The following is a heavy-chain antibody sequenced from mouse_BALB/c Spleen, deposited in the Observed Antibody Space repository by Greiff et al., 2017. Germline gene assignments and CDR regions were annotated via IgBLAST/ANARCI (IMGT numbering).Heavy chain of an antibody. CDR3: AVWGDY. V-gene: IGHV1-69*02. J-gene: IGHJ2*01. CDR2: IDPSDSYT. Sequence: VQLQQSGAELVKPGASVKLSCKASGYTFTSYWMHWVKQRPGQGLEWIGEIDPSDSYTNYNQKFKGKATLTVDKSSSTAYMQLSSLTSEDSAVYYCAVWGDYWGQGTTLTVSS. D-gene: IGHD2-10*02. CDR1: GYTFTSYW.